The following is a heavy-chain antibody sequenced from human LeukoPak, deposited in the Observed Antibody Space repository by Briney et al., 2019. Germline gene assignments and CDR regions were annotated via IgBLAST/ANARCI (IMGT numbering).Heavy chain of an antibody. CDR3: ARVPSSGWYGGFYFGY. Sequence: SSQTLSLTCTVSGGSISSGSYYWSWIRQPAGKGLEWIGRIYTSGSTNYNPSLKSRVTISVDTSKNQFSLKLSSVTAADTAVYYCARVPSSGWYGGFYFGYWGQGTLVTVSS. D-gene: IGHD6-19*01. CDR2: IYTSGST. V-gene: IGHV4-61*02. J-gene: IGHJ4*02. CDR1: GGSISSGSYY.